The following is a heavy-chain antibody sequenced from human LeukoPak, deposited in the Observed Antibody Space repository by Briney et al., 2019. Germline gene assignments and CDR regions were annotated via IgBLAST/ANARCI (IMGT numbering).Heavy chain of an antibody. Sequence: SETLSLTCTVSGGSISPYYWTWIRQPPGKGLEWIGYIHYNRNTNYNPSLKSRITISVDTSKNQFSLRLKSVTAADTAVYYCARGPLSSRTTWTWFDPWGQGTLVTVSS. CDR1: GGSISPYY. CDR3: ARGPLSSRTTWTWFDP. D-gene: IGHD6-13*01. V-gene: IGHV4-59*01. CDR2: IHYNRNT. J-gene: IGHJ5*02.